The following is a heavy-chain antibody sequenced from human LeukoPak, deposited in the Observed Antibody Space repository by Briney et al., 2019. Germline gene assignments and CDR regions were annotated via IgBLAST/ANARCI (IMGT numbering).Heavy chain of an antibody. V-gene: IGHV3-7*05. D-gene: IGHD3-22*01. CDR3: ARNRGGGSGHSDY. CDR1: GFTFSNYW. J-gene: IGHJ4*02. CDR2: IKQDGSDK. Sequence: PGESLRLSCAASGFTFSNYWMDWVRQAPGKGLEWVAMIKQDGSDKYYVDSVKGRFTVSKDNAENSPYLQMNSLRAEDTAVYYCARNRGGGSGHSDYWGQGTLVTVSS.